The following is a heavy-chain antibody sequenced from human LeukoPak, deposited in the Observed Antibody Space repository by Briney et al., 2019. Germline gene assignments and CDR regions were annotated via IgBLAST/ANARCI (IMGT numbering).Heavy chain of an antibody. CDR2: IYSGGST. V-gene: IGHV3-53*01. J-gene: IGHJ4*02. CDR1: GFTVSSNY. D-gene: IGHD3-10*01. Sequence: QSGGSLRLSCAASGFTVSSNYMSWVRQAPGKGLEWVSVIYSGGSTYYADSVKGRFTISRDNSKNTLYLQMNSLRAEDTAVYYCASTSPGSVRGVMHIDYWGQGTLVTVSS. CDR3: ASTSPGSVRGVMHIDY.